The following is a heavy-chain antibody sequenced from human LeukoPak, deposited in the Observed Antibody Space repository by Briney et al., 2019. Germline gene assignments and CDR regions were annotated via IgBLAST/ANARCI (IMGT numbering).Heavy chain of an antibody. Sequence: SETLSLTCSVSGGSINYYYWTWIRHPAGKGLEWIGRVYSSGITSYNPSLKSRVTMSVDTFKNQFSLKLSSVTAADTAVYYCARGGPDSGYDYYFDYWGQGTLVTVSS. J-gene: IGHJ4*02. V-gene: IGHV4-4*07. CDR3: ARGGPDSGYDYYFDY. CDR2: VYSSGIT. CDR1: GGSINYYY. D-gene: IGHD5-12*01.